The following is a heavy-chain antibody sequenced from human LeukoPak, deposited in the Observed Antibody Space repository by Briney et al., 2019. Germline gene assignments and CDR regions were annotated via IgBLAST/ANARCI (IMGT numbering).Heavy chain of an antibody. V-gene: IGHV3-20*04. CDR1: GFTFDDYG. CDR2: INWNGGST. D-gene: IGHD2-2*02. J-gene: IGHJ6*03. Sequence: PGGSLRLSCAASGFTFDDYGMSWVRQAPGKGLEWVSGINWNGGSTGYADSVKGRFTISRDNAKNSMYLQMNSLRAEDTALYYCARVDDCSSTSCYTGLYYYYYMDVWGKGTTVTVSS. CDR3: ARVDDCSSTSCYTGLYYYYYMDV.